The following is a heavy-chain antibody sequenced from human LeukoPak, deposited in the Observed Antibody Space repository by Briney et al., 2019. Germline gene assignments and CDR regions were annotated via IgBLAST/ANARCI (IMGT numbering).Heavy chain of an antibody. CDR3: ATGAVRGVIITYLDY. Sequence: PGGSLRLSCAASGFTFSSYAMSWVRQAPGKGLEWVSATSGSGGSTYYADSVKGRFTISRDNSKNTLYLQMNSLRAEDTAVYYCATGAVRGVIITYLDYWGQGTLVTVSS. CDR2: TSGSGGST. D-gene: IGHD3-10*01. J-gene: IGHJ4*02. CDR1: GFTFSSYA. V-gene: IGHV3-23*01.